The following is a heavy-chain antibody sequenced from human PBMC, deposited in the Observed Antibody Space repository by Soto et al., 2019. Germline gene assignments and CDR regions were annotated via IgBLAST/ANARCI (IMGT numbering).Heavy chain of an antibody. Sequence: GSLRVSSAASGFTFGSYAMRWVRQAPGKGLEWVAVISYDGSNKYYADSVKGRFTISRDNSKNTLYLQMNSLRAEDTAVYYCARDKAAVAGPIDYWGQGTLVTVSS. CDR1: GFTFGSYA. V-gene: IGHV3-30-3*01. J-gene: IGHJ4*02. CDR2: ISYDGSNK. D-gene: IGHD6-19*01. CDR3: ARDKAAVAGPIDY.